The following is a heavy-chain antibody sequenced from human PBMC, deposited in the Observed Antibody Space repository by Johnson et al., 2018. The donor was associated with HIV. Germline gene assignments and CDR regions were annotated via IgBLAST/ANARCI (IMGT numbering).Heavy chain of an antibody. CDR2: TPGGDGGT. CDR3: ATGSLVVVGGDALLQLHDAVDI. Sequence: VQLVESGGGLVQPGGSLRLSCAASGFKYAASGLAFSNYAVKWVSHTPGGDGGTSFADSVRGRFAISRDNANNTLYVQMSGLRAEDSAIYYCATGSLVVVGGDALLQLHDAVDIWGRGTKVIVSS. J-gene: IGHJ3*02. D-gene: IGHD2-15*01. CDR1: GFKYAAS. V-gene: IGHV3-23*04.